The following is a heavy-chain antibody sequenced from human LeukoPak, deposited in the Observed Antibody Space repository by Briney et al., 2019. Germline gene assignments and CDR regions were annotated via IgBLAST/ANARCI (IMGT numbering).Heavy chain of an antibody. CDR2: ISSSSSYI. J-gene: IGHJ4*02. CDR3: ARAPFRLGDYGGNEYYFDY. CDR1: GFTFSSYS. V-gene: IGHV3-21*01. D-gene: IGHD4-23*01. Sequence: GGSLRLSCAASGFTFSSYSMNWVRQAPGKGLEWVSSISSSSSYIYYADSVKGRFTISRDNAKNSLYLQMNSLRAEDTAVYYCARAPFRLGDYGGNEYYFDYWGQGTLVTVSS.